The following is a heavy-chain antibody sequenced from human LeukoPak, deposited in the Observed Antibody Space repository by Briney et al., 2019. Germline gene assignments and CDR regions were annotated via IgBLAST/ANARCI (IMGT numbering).Heavy chain of an antibody. D-gene: IGHD6-13*01. V-gene: IGHV4-34*01. J-gene: IGHJ6*02. CDR2: INHSGST. CDR3: ARGKQQLVLGYYYYGRDV. Sequence: PSETLSLTCAVYGGSFSGYYWSWIRQPPGKGLEWIGEINHSGSTNYNPSLKSRVTISVDTSKNQFSLKLSSVTAADTAVYYCARGKQQLVLGYYYYGRDVWGQGTTVPVSS. CDR1: GGSFSGYY.